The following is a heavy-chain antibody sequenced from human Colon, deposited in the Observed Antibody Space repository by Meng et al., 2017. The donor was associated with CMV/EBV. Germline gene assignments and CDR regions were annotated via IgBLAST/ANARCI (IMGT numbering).Heavy chain of an antibody. V-gene: IGHV1-2*02. CDR1: GYTFTGYW. D-gene: IGHD3-3*01. J-gene: IGHJ4*02. CDR3: GTFGGDFYY. CDR2: INPYSGDT. Sequence: QVHLMESGAEMREPGASGKVSCKASGYTFTGYWIHWVRQAPGQGLEWMGWINPYSGDTIYAQKFEVGVTMTMDASITTAYLALSRLTSADPSVYYCGTFGGDFYYWGQGTLVTVSS.